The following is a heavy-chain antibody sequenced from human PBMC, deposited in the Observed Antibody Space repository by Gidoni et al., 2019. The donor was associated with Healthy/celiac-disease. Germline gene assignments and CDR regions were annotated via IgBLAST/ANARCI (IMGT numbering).Heavy chain of an antibody. D-gene: IGHD5-12*01. CDR3: AKDIWSGYDLYYFDY. V-gene: IGHV3-9*01. CDR1: GFTFDDYA. Sequence: EVQLVESGGGLVQPGRSLRLSCAASGFTFDDYAMHWVRQAPGKGLEWVSGISWNSGSIGYADSVKGRFTISRDNAKNSLYLQMNSLRAEDTALYYCAKDIWSGYDLYYFDYWGQGTLVTVSS. J-gene: IGHJ4*02. CDR2: ISWNSGSI.